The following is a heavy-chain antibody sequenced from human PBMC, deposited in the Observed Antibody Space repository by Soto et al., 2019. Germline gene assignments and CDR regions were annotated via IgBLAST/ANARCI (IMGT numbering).Heavy chain of an antibody. J-gene: IGHJ6*02. D-gene: IGHD6-19*01. CDR3: AMLGGWSGGSSGMDV. Sequence: EVQLVESGGGLVQPGGSLRLSCAASGLIFSDYHMDWVRQAPGKGLEWVGRIRRKANSYTTEYAAPVKGRFTISRDDSKNSLYLQRNSLKSEDTAVYYCAMLGGWSGGSSGMDVWGQGTTVNVSS. CDR2: IRRKANSYTT. V-gene: IGHV3-72*01. CDR1: GLIFSDYH.